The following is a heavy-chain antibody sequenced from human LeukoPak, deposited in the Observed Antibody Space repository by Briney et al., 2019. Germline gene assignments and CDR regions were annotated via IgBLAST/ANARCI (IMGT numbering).Heavy chain of an antibody. CDR3: ARHVTTVGVSGYFDY. CDR2: LYYSGST. CDR1: GDSISSSNYY. Sequence: SETLSLTCTVSGDSISSSNYYWGWLRQPPGKGLEWIGNLYYSGSTCYNPSLKSRVTMSVDTSRNQFSLKLSSVTAADTAVYYCARHVTTVGVSGYFDYWGQGTLVTVSS. D-gene: IGHD4-11*01. J-gene: IGHJ4*02. V-gene: IGHV4-39*01.